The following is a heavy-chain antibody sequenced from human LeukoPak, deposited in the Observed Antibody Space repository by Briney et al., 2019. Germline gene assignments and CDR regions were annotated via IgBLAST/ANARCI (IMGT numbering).Heavy chain of an antibody. J-gene: IGHJ4*02. D-gene: IGHD3-22*01. Sequence: ASVKVSCKASGGTFSSYAISWVRQAPGQGLEWMGIINPSGGSTSYAQKFQGRVTMTRDTSTSTVYMELSSLRSEDTAVYYCARDFGYYDSSGYPTGYFDYWGQGTLVTVSS. CDR1: GGTFSSYA. V-gene: IGHV1-46*01. CDR3: ARDFGYYDSSGYPTGYFDY. CDR2: INPSGGST.